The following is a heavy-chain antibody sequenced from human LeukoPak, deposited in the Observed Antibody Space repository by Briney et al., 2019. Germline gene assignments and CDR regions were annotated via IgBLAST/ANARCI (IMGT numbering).Heavy chain of an antibody. D-gene: IGHD5-24*01. J-gene: IGHJ4*02. V-gene: IGHV4-30-2*01. Sequence: ASETLSLTCTVSGGSISSGGYYWSWIRQPPGKGLEWIGYIYHSGSTYYNPSLKSRVTISVDTSKNQFSLKLSSVTAAGTAVYYCARNRDGYNSFDYWGQGTLVTVSS. CDR2: IYHSGST. CDR3: ARNRDGYNSFDY. CDR1: GGSISSGGYY.